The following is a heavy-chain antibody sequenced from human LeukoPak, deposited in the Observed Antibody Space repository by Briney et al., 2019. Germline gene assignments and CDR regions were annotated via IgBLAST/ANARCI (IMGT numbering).Heavy chain of an antibody. J-gene: IGHJ4*02. CDR3: ASQQPPRFY. CDR2: INNFGDTT. CDR1: GFTFSRYA. Sequence: PGGSLRLSCAASGFTFSRYAMTWVRHFPGKGLEWVSTINNFGDTTHYADSVKGRFTISRDNSGSILYLQMHSLRAEDTAPYYCASQQPPRFYWGQGTLVSVSS. V-gene: IGHV3-23*01. D-gene: IGHD5-18*01.